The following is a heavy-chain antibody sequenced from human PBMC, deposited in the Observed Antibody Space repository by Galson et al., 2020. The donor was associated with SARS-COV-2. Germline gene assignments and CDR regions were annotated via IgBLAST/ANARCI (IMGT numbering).Heavy chain of an antibody. J-gene: IGHJ5*02. CDR3: TRVNWGSNWFDP. Sequence: SETLSLTCTVSGGSINSGGYSWTWIRQPPGKGLEYIGYIYHTGSTHYNPALKSRVTLSVDRSKNQFSLNLTSVTAADTAVYYCTRVNWGSNWFDPWGQGTLITVSS. CDR2: IYHTGST. D-gene: IGHD7-27*01. CDR1: GGSINSGGYS. V-gene: IGHV4-30-2*01.